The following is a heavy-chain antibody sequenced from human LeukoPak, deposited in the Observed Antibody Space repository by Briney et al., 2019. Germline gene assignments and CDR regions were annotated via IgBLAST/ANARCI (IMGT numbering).Heavy chain of an antibody. CDR2: ISGSGGST. CDR3: AKVILVSGSFPISWFDP. CDR1: GFTFSSYA. D-gene: IGHD1-26*01. V-gene: IGHV3-23*01. J-gene: IGHJ5*02. Sequence: GGSLRLSCAASGFTFSSYAMSWVRQAPGKGLEWVSAISGSGGSTYYADSVKGRFTISRDNSKNTLYLQMNSLRAEDAAVYYCAKVILVSGSFPISWFDPWGQGTLVTVSS.